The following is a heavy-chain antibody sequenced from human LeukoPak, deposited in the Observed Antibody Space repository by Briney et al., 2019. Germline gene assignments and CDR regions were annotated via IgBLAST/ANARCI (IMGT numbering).Heavy chain of an antibody. CDR2: IYHTAIT. CDR3: AREGYYDTRTYPFDY. D-gene: IGHD3-22*01. Sequence: SGTLFLTCAVSGGSSSSSNWWSWVRQPPGKGLEWIGEIYHTAITNYNPSLKSRVTMSVDKSKNQFSLNLSSVTAADTAVYYCAREGYYDTRTYPFDYWGQGTLVTVSS. CDR1: GGSSSSSNW. J-gene: IGHJ4*02. V-gene: IGHV4-4*02.